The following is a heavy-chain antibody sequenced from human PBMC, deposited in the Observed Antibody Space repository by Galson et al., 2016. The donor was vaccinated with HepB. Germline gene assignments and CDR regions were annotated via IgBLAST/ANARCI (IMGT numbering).Heavy chain of an antibody. Sequence: SLRLSCAASGFTFSTYYMDWVRQAPGKGLEWVGRIKHKDNSYATEYGASVKGRFTISRDDSEESLYLQMNSLKTEDTAVYCCTSAFSTYYDILTGYYTKDHWGQGTLVPVSS. CDR1: GFTFSTYY. D-gene: IGHD3-9*01. J-gene: IGHJ4*02. CDR2: IKHKDNSYAT. CDR3: TSAFSTYYDILTGYYTKDH. V-gene: IGHV3-72*01.